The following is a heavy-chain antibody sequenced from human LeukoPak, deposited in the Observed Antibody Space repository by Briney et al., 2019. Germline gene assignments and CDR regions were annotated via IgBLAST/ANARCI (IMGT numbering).Heavy chain of an antibody. J-gene: IGHJ6*03. CDR3: ATRAYGFTSRGGFGYYYYYMDV. D-gene: IGHD3/OR15-3a*01. CDR1: GYSFTSYW. CDR2: IYPGDSGT. Sequence: GESLKISCKGSGYSFTSYWIGWVRQMPGKGLEWMGIIYPGDSGTRYSPSFQGQVTISADKSISTAYLQWSSLKASDTAMYYCATRAYGFTSRGGFGYYYYYMDVWGKGTTVTVSS. V-gene: IGHV5-51*01.